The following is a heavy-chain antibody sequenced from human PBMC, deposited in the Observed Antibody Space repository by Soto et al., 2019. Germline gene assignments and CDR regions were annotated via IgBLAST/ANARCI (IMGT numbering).Heavy chain of an antibody. CDR1: GYTFTSYA. CDR2: MNPNSGNT. CDR3: ARVDYYDSSGSR. D-gene: IGHD3-22*01. V-gene: IGHV1-8*01. Sequence: QVQLVQSGAEVKKPGASVKVSCKASGYTFTSYAINWVRQATGQGLEWMGWMNPNSGNTGYAQKFQGRVTMTSNTTMSTSYREKSSLRSDDTAVYYWARVDYYDSSGSRWGQGTLVTVSS. J-gene: IGHJ4*02.